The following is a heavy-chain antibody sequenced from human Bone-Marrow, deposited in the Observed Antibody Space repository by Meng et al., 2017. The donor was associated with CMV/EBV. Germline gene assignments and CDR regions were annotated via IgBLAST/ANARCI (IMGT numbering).Heavy chain of an antibody. CDR1: GFTCEDHA. D-gene: IGHD6-19*01. CDR3: AKDTDSSGWYVLFDL. Sequence: GGSLRPSCAATGFTCEDHAMHWVRQAPGKGLEWVSGISYNSDTIHYADSVKGRFTISRDNAKNILYRQMDSLKAEDTGLYYCAKDTDSSGWYVLFDLWGQGTVVVVSS. V-gene: IGHV3-9*01. CDR2: ISYNSDTI. J-gene: IGHJ4*02.